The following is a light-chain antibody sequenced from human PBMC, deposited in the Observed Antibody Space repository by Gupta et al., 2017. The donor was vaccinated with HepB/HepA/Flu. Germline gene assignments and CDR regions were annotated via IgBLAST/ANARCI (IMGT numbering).Light chain of an antibody. CDR2: VAA. J-gene: IGKJ5*01. CDR3: QQYKYWPPIT. CDR1: QNVSNN. Sequence: EIVMTQSPATLSVSPGERATLSCRTSQNVSNNLAWYQLKPGLAPRLLIYVAATRATGLPTRFSGSGSGTEFTLTISSLQSEDFAVYYCQQYKYWPPITFGQGTQLEIK. V-gene: IGKV3-15*01.